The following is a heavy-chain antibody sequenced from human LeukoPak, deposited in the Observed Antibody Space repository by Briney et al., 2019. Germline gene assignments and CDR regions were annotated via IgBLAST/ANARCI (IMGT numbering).Heavy chain of an antibody. CDR2: IYYSGST. V-gene: IGHV4-59*01. CDR1: GGSFSGYY. D-gene: IGHD1-26*01. J-gene: IGHJ6*03. CDR3: ARGWDYMDV. Sequence: SETLSLTCAVYGGSFSGYYWSWIRQPPGKGLEWIGYIYYSGSTNYNPSLKSRVTISVDTSKNQFSLKLSSVTAADTAVYYCARGWDYMDVWGKGTTVTVSS.